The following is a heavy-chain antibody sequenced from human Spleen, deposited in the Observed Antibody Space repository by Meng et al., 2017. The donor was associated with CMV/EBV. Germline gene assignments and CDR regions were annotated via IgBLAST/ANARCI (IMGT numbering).Heavy chain of an antibody. CDR1: GFTFSSFT. D-gene: IGHD6-19*01. Sequence: GGSLRLSCAASGFTFSSFTMNWVRQAPGKGLEWISSISSSSSYIYYADSVKGRFTISRDNAKNSLYLQMNSLRAEDTAVYSCARHFSSAGGYWGQGTLVTVSS. CDR3: ARHFSSAGGY. CDR2: ISSSSSYI. J-gene: IGHJ4*02. V-gene: IGHV3-21*01.